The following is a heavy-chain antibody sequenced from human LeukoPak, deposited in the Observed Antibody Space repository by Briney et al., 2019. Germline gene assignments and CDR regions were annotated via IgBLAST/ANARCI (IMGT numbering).Heavy chain of an antibody. D-gene: IGHD5-18*01. V-gene: IGHV3-11*01. CDR2: ISSSGSYI. J-gene: IGHJ6*02. CDR1: GFTFSNYY. Sequence: GGSLRLSCAASGFTFSNYYMTWIRQAPGKGLEWISYISSSGSYIYYADSVKGRFTISRDNAKNSLSLQMITLRAEDTAVYYCARGYTDGGGDYGMDVWGQGTTVTVSS. CDR3: ARGYTDGGGDYGMDV.